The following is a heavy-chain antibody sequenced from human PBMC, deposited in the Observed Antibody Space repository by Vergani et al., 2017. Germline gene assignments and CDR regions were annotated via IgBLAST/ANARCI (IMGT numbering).Heavy chain of an antibody. CDR2: TRNKANSYTT. J-gene: IGHJ6*03. Sequence: EVQLVESGGGLVQPGGSLRLSCAASGFTFSDHYMDWVRQAPGKGLEWVGRTRNKANSYTTEYAASVKGRFTISRDDSKNSLYLQMNSLKTEDTAVYYCARGVETYYDFWSGYFATPYYYYYMDVWGKGP. V-gene: IGHV3-72*01. D-gene: IGHD3-3*01. CDR1: GFTFSDHY. CDR3: ARGVETYYDFWSGYFATPYYYYYMDV.